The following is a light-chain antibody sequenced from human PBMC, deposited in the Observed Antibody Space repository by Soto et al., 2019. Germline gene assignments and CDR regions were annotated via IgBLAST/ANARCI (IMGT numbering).Light chain of an antibody. V-gene: IGKV3-11*01. CDR1: QSVGSH. Sequence: EIVLTQSPATLSLSPGERAALSCRASQSVGSHLAWYQQKPGQPPRLLIYDASNRATGIPARFSGSGSGTEFTLTTSILEHEDFAVYYCQHRTSWPPVTFGQGTRLEIK. J-gene: IGKJ5*01. CDR2: DAS. CDR3: QHRTSWPPVT.